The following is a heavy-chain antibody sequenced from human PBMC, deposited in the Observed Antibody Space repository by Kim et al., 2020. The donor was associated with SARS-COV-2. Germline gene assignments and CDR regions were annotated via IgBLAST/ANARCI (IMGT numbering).Heavy chain of an antibody. J-gene: IGHJ4*02. CDR3: AKTRLGIGGPNDY. CDR2: ILGGGDSA. Sequence: GGSLRLSCAASGFTFSSYPMRWVRQAPGKGLEWVSTILGGGDSAYYADSVQGRFTVSRDNSKNTLYLQMNSLRAEDTAVYYCAKTRLGIGGPNDYWGQGTLVIVSS. V-gene: IGHV3-23*01. CDR1: GFTFSSYP. D-gene: IGHD3-3*02.